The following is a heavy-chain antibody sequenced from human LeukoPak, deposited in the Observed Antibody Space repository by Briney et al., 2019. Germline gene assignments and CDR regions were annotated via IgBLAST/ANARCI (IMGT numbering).Heavy chain of an antibody. CDR2: ISAYNGNT. D-gene: IGHD3-16*01. J-gene: IGHJ3*02. CDR3: ARGGISGGGALDI. V-gene: IGHV1-18*04. CDR1: GYTFTGYY. Sequence: ASVKVSCKASGYTFTGYYMHWVRQAPGQGLEWMGWISAYNGNTNYEQKFQGRVTMTTETSSSTVYMELRSLRSDDTAVYYCARGGISGGGALDIWGQGTTVTVSS.